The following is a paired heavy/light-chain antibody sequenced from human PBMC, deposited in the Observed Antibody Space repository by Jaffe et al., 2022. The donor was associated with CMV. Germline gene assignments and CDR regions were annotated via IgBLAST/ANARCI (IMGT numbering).Heavy chain of an antibody. CDR1: GLVFRAYP. D-gene: IGHD2-8*01. Sequence: EVQLVESGGGLIQPGGSLRLSCAVSGLVFRAYPMSWVRQAPGKGLEWVSIISGSGGNTYYADSVKGRFIISRDNSKNTFYLHMNSLRVDDTAVYYCANLGVDWYFDLWGRGTLVTVSS. J-gene: IGHJ2*01. CDR2: ISGSGGNT. V-gene: IGHV3-23*04. CDR3: ANLGVDWYFDL.
Light chain of an antibody. CDR1: QGIGKS. J-gene: IGKJ2*01. Sequence: DIQMTQSPSSLSASVGDSVTITCRASQGIGKSLAWFQQKPGKAPKSLIYAASTLQSGVPSKFSGGGSGTEFTLTISSVQSEDFAVYYCQQYVTYPYTFGQGTKLEIK. V-gene: IGKV1-16*02. CDR3: QQYVTYPYT. CDR2: AAS.